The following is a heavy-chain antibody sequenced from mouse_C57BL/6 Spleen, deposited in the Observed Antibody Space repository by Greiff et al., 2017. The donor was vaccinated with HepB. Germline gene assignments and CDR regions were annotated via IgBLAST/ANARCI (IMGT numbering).Heavy chain of an antibody. V-gene: IGHV1-59*01. CDR2: IDPSDSYT. CDR1: GYTFTSYW. Sequence: QVQLQQPGAELVRPGTSVKLSCKASGYTFTSYWMHWVKQRPGQGLEWIGVIDPSDSYTNYNQKFKGKATLTVDTSSSTAYMQLSSLTSEDSAVYDCARSGSSYNWYFDVWGTGTTVTVSS. J-gene: IGHJ1*03. D-gene: IGHD1-1*01. CDR3: ARSGSSYNWYFDV.